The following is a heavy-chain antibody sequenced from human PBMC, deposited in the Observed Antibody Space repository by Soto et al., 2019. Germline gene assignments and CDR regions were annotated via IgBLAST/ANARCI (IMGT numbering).Heavy chain of an antibody. CDR1: GYTFTSYY. Sequence: GASVKVSCKASGYTFTSYYMHWVRQAPGQGLEWMGMINPSSGSTNYAQKFQGRVTMTRDTSISTAYMELSRLRSDDTAVYYCARDRGSYYFDYWGQGTLVTVSS. CDR3: ARDRGSYYFDY. V-gene: IGHV1-2*02. J-gene: IGHJ4*02. CDR2: INPSSGST. D-gene: IGHD6-13*01.